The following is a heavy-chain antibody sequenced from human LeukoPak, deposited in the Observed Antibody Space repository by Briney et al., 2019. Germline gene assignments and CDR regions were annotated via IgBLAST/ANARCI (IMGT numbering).Heavy chain of an antibody. CDR3: ARGRIAKIVVVHSFTYGMDV. J-gene: IGHJ6*02. CDR2: INDYTGDT. D-gene: IGHD3-22*01. V-gene: IGHV4-34*01. CDR1: GGSFTDYF. Sequence: SDALSLTCTVFGGSFTDYFWTWMRGSRGKGLEWIVEINDYTGDTNYNPSLNSRVSISLEKSKNQLSLELRSVTAADTAVYYCARGRIAKIVVVHSFTYGMDVWGQGTTVTVSS.